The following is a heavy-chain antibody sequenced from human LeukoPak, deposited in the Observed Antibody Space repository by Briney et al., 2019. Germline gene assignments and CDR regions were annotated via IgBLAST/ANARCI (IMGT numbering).Heavy chain of an antibody. Sequence: VASVKVSCKVSGYTLTELSMHLVRQAPGKGLEWMGVFDPEDGETIYAQKFQGRGTMTEYTFTDTAYMELSSLRSEDTAVYYCATSRISMIRGVIPDYWGQGTLVTVSS. CDR3: ATSRISMIRGVIPDY. D-gene: IGHD3-10*01. J-gene: IGHJ4*02. CDR1: GYTLTELS. V-gene: IGHV1-24*01. CDR2: FDPEDGET.